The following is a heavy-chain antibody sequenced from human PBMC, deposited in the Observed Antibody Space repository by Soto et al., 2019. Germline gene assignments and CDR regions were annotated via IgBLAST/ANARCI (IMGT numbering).Heavy chain of an antibody. J-gene: IGHJ3*02. D-gene: IGHD6-13*01. CDR1: GYTFTGYY. V-gene: IGHV1-2*04. CDR2: INPNSGGT. Sequence: QVQLVQSGAEVKKPGASVKVSCKASGYTFTGYYMHWVRQAPGQGLEWMGWINPNSGGTNYAQEFQVWVTTTRDTPISTAYMELSRLRSEDTAVYCCARAYSRDAFDIWGQGTMVTVSS. CDR3: ARAYSRDAFDI.